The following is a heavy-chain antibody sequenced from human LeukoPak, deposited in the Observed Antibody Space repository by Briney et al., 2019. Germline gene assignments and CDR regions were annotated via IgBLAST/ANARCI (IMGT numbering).Heavy chain of an antibody. D-gene: IGHD3-22*01. V-gene: IGHV3-23*01. Sequence: PGGSLRLSCEASGFTFSNYAMSWVRQAPGKGLEWVSAMSGSGGMTYSADSVKGRFTISRDNSKNTLDLQMNSLRADDTAVYYCAKGPFFYYGSSGYNYYDLWGQGTLVTVSS. CDR1: GFTFSNYA. J-gene: IGHJ4*02. CDR2: MSGSGGMT. CDR3: AKGPFFYYGSSGYNYYDL.